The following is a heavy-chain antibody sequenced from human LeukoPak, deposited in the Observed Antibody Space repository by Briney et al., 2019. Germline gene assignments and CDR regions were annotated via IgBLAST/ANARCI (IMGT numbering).Heavy chain of an antibody. Sequence: GVSVNVSCKASGYTFTGYYMHWVRQAPGQGLEWMGWINPNSGGTNYAQKFQGRVTMTRDTSISTAYMELSRLRSDDTAVYYCATSPYGCGGDCFFDYWGQGTLVTVSS. CDR1: GYTFTGYY. D-gene: IGHD2-21*02. V-gene: IGHV1-2*02. J-gene: IGHJ4*02. CDR3: ATSPYGCGGDCFFDY. CDR2: INPNSGGT.